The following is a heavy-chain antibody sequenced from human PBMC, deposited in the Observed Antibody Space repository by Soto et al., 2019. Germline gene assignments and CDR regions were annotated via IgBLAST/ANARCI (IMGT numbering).Heavy chain of an antibody. D-gene: IGHD3-22*01. CDR1: GGTFSSYA. CDR3: ALNRDYYDSSGFPPGFDY. V-gene: IGHV1-69*01. Sequence: QVQLVQSGAEVKKPGSSVKVSCKASGGTFSSYAISWVRQAPGQGLEWMGGIIPIFGTANSAQKLQGRVTITADEPTSTAYMELSSLRSEDTAVYYCALNRDYYDSSGFPPGFDYWGQGTLVTVSS. J-gene: IGHJ4*02. CDR2: IIPIFGTA.